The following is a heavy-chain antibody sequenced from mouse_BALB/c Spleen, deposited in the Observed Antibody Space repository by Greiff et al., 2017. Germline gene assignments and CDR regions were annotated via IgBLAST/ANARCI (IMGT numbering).Heavy chain of an antibody. Sequence: EVKLMESGGGLVQPGGSRKLSCAASGFTFSSFGMHWVRQAPEKGLEWVAYISSGSSTIYYADTVKGRFTISRDNTKNTLFLQMTSLRSEDTAMYYCARGSTTAYFDVWGEGTTVTVSA. V-gene: IGHV5-17*02. CDR1: GFTFSSFG. J-gene: IGHJ1*01. CDR2: ISSGSSTI. D-gene: IGHD2-14*01. CDR3: ARGSTTAYFDV.